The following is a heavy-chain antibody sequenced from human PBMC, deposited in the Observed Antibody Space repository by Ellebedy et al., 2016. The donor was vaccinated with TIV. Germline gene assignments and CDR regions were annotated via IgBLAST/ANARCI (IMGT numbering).Heavy chain of an antibody. V-gene: IGHV5-51*01. D-gene: IGHD4-17*01. CDR3: ARHPPDDYGDYVWVY. CDR1: GYSFTSYW. J-gene: IGHJ4*02. CDR2: IYPGDSDT. Sequence: GESLKISCKGSGYSFTSYWIGWVRQMPGKGLEWIGIIYPGDSDTRYSPSFQGQVTISADKSISTAYLQWSSLKASDTAMYYCARHPPDDYGDYVWVYWGQGTLVTVSS.